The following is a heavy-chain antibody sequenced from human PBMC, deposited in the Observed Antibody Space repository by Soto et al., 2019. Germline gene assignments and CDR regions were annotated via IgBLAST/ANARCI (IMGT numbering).Heavy chain of an antibody. D-gene: IGHD6-19*01. CDR2: ISYDGSNK. V-gene: IGHV3-30-3*01. Sequence: QVQLVESGGGVVQPGRSLRLSCAASGFTFSSYAMHWVRQAPGKGLEWVAVISYDGSNKYYADSVKGRFTISRDNSKNTLYLQMNSLRAEDTAVYYCARGPHKRSYGEAVAGTHYWGQGTLVTVSS. CDR3: ARGPHKRSYGEAVAGTHY. J-gene: IGHJ4*02. CDR1: GFTFSSYA.